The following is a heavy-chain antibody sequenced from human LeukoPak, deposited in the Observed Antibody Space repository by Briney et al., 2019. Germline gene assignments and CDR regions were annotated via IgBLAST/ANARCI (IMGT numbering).Heavy chain of an antibody. D-gene: IGHD1-26*01. CDR2: IYSGGST. Sequence: GGSLRLSCAASGFTVSSNYMSWVRQAPGKGLEWVSVIYSGGSTYYADSVKGRFTISGDNSKNTLYLQMNSLRAEDTAVYYCARCSTVRSYYFDYWGQGTLVTVSS. V-gene: IGHV3-53*01. J-gene: IGHJ4*02. CDR1: GFTVSSNY. CDR3: ARCSTVRSYYFDY.